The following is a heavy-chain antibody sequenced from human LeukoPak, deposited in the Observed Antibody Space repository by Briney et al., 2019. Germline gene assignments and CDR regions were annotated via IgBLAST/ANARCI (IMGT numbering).Heavy chain of an antibody. V-gene: IGHV3-43*02. D-gene: IGHD2-15*01. CDR2: ISGDGGST. Sequence: GGSPRLSCATSGFAFDDYAMHWVRQAPGKGLEWVSLISGDGGSTYYAASVKGRFTISRDNSKNSLYVQMNSLRSEDTALYYCAKQAASGGGVDYWGQGTLVTVSS. CDR1: GFAFDDYA. J-gene: IGHJ4*02. CDR3: AKQAASGGGVDY.